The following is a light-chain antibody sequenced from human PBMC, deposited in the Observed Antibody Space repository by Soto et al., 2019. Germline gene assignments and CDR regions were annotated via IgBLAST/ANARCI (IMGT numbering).Light chain of an antibody. Sequence: DIVMTQSPLSLPVTPGEPASISCRSXXSLLHSDGYNYLDWYLQKPGQSPQLXXYLGSYRSSGVPDRFSGSGSGTDFTLKISRVEAEDVGVYYCMQALQTPPWTFGQGTKVDI. J-gene: IGKJ1*01. CDR2: LGS. CDR1: XSLLHSDGYNY. V-gene: IGKV2-28*01. CDR3: MQALQTPPWT.